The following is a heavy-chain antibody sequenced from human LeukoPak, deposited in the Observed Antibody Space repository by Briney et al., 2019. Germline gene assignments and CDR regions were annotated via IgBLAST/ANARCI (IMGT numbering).Heavy chain of an antibody. CDR1: GFSFSDHY. V-gene: IGHV3-72*01. J-gene: IGHJ3*01. CDR3: ARSHSQTSGYFDQDAFDV. D-gene: IGHD3-22*01. Sequence: GGSLRLSCAASGFSFSDHYMDWLRQAPGKGLEWVGRSRNKLNNNRTEYAASVRGRFTISRDDAKNSLYLQMNSLKTEDTAVYYCARSHSQTSGYFDQDAFDVWGQGTKVTVSS. CDR2: SRNKLNNNRT.